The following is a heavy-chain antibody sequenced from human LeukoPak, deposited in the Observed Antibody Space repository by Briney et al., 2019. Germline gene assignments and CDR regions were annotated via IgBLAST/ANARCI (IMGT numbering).Heavy chain of an antibody. V-gene: IGHV4-59*01. D-gene: IGHD3-3*02. CDR3: ASISSGR. CDR2: IYYSGST. Sequence: PSETLPLTCTVSGGSISSYYWSWIRQPPGKGLEWLGYIYYSGSTNYNPSLKSRVTISVDTSKNQFSLKLSSVTAADTAVYYCASISSGRWGQGTLVTVST. J-gene: IGHJ4*02. CDR1: GGSISSYY.